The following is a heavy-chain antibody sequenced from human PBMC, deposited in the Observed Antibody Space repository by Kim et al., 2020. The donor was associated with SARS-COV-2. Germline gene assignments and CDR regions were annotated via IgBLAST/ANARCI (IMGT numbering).Heavy chain of an antibody. CDR2: INHSGST. CDR1: GGSFSGYY. J-gene: IGHJ5*02. D-gene: IGHD3-9*01. V-gene: IGHV4-34*01. Sequence: SETLSLTCAVYGGSFSGYYWSWIRQPPGKGLEWIGEINHSGSTNYNPSLKSRVTISVDTSKNQFSLKLSSVTAADTAVYYCAGITYYDILTGGPFDHNWFDPWGQGTLVTVSS. CDR3: AGITYYDILTGGPFDHNWFDP.